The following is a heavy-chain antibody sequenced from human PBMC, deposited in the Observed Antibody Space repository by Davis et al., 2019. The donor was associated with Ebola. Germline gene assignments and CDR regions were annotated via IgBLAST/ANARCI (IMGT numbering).Heavy chain of an antibody. J-gene: IGHJ4*02. CDR3: ARVRNKQLVGSDY. Sequence: GESLKISCKASGYSFTTYWIVWVRQMPGKGLECMGIIFPGDSDTRYSPSFQGQVTISADKSISTAYLQWSSLKASDTAMYYCARVRNKQLVGSDYWGQGTLVTVSS. V-gene: IGHV5-51*01. CDR1: GYSFTTYW. D-gene: IGHD6-6*01. CDR2: IFPGDSDT.